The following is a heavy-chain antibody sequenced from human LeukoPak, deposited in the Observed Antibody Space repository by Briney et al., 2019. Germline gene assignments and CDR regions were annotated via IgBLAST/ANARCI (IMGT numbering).Heavy chain of an antibody. Sequence: ASVKVSCKASGYTFTSYGISWERQAPGQGLEWMGWISAYNGNTNYAQKLQGRVTMTTDTSTSTAYMELRSLRSDDTAVYYCARRSQRFLEWLPHFDYWGQGTLVTVSS. J-gene: IGHJ4*02. CDR2: ISAYNGNT. CDR3: ARRSQRFLEWLPHFDY. CDR1: GYTFTSYG. V-gene: IGHV1-18*01. D-gene: IGHD3-3*01.